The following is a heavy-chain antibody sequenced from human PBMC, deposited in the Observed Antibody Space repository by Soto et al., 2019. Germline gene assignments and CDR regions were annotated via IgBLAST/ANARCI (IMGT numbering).Heavy chain of an antibody. D-gene: IGHD1-26*01. CDR3: ATQEVGGSYVYTFDP. CDR2: INHSGST. J-gene: IGHJ5*02. Sequence: SETLSLTCGVSGGSISSSNWWSWVRQPPGKGLEWIGEINHSGSTNYNPSLKSRVTISVDTSKNQFSLKLSSVTAADTAVYYCATQEVGGSYVYTFDPWGQGTLVTVSS. CDR1: GGSISSSNW. V-gene: IGHV4-4*02.